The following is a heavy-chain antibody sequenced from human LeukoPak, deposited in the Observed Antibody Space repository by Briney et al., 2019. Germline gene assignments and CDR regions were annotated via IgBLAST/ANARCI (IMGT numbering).Heavy chain of an antibody. V-gene: IGHV1-69*06. Sequence: ASVKVSCKASGGTFSSYAISWVRQAPGQGLEWMGGIIPIFGTANYAQKFQGRVTITADKSTSTAYMELSSLRSEDTAVYYCARDGSGYYDSSGYHPPLYYYYYMDVWGKGTTVTVSS. CDR2: IIPIFGTA. CDR3: ARDGSGYYDSSGYHPPLYYYYYMDV. J-gene: IGHJ6*03. D-gene: IGHD3-22*01. CDR1: GGTFSSYA.